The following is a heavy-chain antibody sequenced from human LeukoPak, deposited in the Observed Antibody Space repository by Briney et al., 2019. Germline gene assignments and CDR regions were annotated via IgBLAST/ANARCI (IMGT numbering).Heavy chain of an antibody. CDR1: GFTFSSYE. CDR2: ISSSGSTI. J-gene: IGHJ4*02. D-gene: IGHD1-26*01. V-gene: IGHV3-48*03. Sequence: PGGPLRLSCAASGFTFSSYEMNWVRQAPGKGLEWVSYISSSGSTIYYADSVKGRFTLSRDNAKNSLYLQMNSLRAEDTAVYYCARTGGSYPYYFEYWGQGTLVTVSS. CDR3: ARTGGSYPYYFEY.